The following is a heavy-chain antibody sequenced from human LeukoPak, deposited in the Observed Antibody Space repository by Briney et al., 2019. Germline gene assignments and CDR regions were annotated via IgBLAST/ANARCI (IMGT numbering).Heavy chain of an antibody. CDR2: INPNSGDT. CDR1: EYTFTDYY. D-gene: IGHD1-26*01. Sequence: ASVKVSCKASEYTFTDYYMHWVRQAPGQGLEWMGWINPNSGDTNYAQKFQGRVTMTRDPSISTAYKALTRLRSDDTAVYYCARDAWLVGTTNLYYFDYWGQGTLVTVSS. J-gene: IGHJ4*02. V-gene: IGHV1-2*02. CDR3: ARDAWLVGTTNLYYFDY.